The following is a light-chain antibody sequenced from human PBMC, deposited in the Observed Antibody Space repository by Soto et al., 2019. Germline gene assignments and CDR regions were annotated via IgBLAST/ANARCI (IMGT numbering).Light chain of an antibody. CDR1: SSNIGAGFD. CDR3: QSYDTSLRGV. Sequence: QAVVTQPPSMSGAPGQRVTISCTGSSSNIGAGFDVHWYQQLPGTAPKLLIYGNSNRPSGVPDRFSGSKSGTSASLAITGLQADDEADYYCQSYDTSLRGVFGGGTKVTVL. J-gene: IGLJ2*01. CDR2: GNS. V-gene: IGLV1-40*01.